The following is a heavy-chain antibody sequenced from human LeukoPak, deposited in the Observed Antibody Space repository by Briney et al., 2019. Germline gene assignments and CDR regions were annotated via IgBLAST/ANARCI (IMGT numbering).Heavy chain of an antibody. CDR2: TYYSGST. Sequence: SETLSLTCTVSGGSISSYYWSRIRQPPGKGLEWIGYTYYSGSTNYNPSLKSRVTISVDTSKNQFSLKLSSVTAAGTAVYYCARAGSGYSYGHRNWFDPWGQGTLVTVSS. CDR1: GGSISSYY. CDR3: ARAGSGYSYGHRNWFDP. J-gene: IGHJ5*02. D-gene: IGHD5-18*01. V-gene: IGHV4-59*01.